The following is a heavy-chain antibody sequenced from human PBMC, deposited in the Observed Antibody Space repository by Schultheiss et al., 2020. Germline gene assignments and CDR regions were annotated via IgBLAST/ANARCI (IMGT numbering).Heavy chain of an antibody. J-gene: IGHJ4*02. CDR1: GFTFSSYW. D-gene: IGHD1-26*01. Sequence: GGSLRLSCAASGFTFSSYWMHWVRQAPGKGLVWVSRINSDGSSTSYADSVKGRFTISRDNAKNTLYLQMNSLRAEDTAVYYCARGYDSGSLLDYWGQGTLVTVSS. V-gene: IGHV3-74*01. CDR2: INSDGSST. CDR3: ARGYDSGSLLDY.